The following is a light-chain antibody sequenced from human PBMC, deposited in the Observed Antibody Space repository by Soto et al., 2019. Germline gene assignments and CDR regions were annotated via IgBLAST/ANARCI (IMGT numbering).Light chain of an antibody. CDR1: QDISNY. Sequence: DIQMTQSPSSLSASVGDRVTITCQASQDISNYLNWYQQKPGKAPKLLIYDASNLETGVPSRFSRSGSGTDFTFTISSLQPEDIATYYCQQYDNLHLTFGGGTKVEIK. J-gene: IGKJ4*01. V-gene: IGKV1-33*01. CDR2: DAS. CDR3: QQYDNLHLT.